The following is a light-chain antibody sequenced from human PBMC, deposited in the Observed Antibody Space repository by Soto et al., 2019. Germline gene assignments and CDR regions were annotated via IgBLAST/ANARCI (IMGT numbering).Light chain of an antibody. CDR2: GAS. CDR1: PSLSNNSY. V-gene: IGKV3-20*01. J-gene: IGKJ1*01. Sequence: ESVLTQSPGPLSLSPGERATLSCRASPSLSNNSYLAWYQQKPGQAPRLLIYGASSRANGIPNRFSGSGCVTHFTLTISGPEPEDFATYYCQQYNSYWRFGQGTKVDI. CDR3: QQYNSYWR.